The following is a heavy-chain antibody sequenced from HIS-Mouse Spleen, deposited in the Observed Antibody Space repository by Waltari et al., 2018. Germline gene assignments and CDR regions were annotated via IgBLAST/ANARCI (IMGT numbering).Heavy chain of an antibody. J-gene: IGHJ5*02. D-gene: IGHD2-21*02. CDR3: ARKRTASGWFDP. CDR1: GGSISSSSYY. V-gene: IGHV4-39*01. CDR2: IYYSGST. Sequence: QLQLQESGPGLVKPSETRSLPCTVPGGSISSSSYYWGWIRQPPGKGLEWIGSIYYSGSTYYNPSLKSRVTISVDTSKNQFSLKLSSVTAADTAVYYCARKRTASGWFDPWGQGTLVTVSS.